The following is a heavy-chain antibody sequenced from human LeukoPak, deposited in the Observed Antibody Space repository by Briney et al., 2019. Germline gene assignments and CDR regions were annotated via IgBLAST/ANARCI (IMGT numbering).Heavy chain of an antibody. D-gene: IGHD1-14*01. J-gene: IGHJ4*02. CDR1: GHSLRNGYY. V-gene: IGHV4-38-2*01. CDR3: TRGRGATDGTSFVYFDN. CDR2: FFHSGNS. Sequence: SDPLSLLCGVCGHSLRNGYYRGWIRQPPGKGVEWIAIFFHSGNSFYNPSLKSRVTISVDPPKNQFSLKLNSVTAADTAVYYCTRGRGATDGTSFVYFDNWGQGTLVTVSS.